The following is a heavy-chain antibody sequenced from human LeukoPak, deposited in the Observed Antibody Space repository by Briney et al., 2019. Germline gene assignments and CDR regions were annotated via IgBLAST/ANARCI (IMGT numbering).Heavy chain of an antibody. Sequence: PSQTLSLTCAVSGGSISSGGYSWTWIRQPPGKGLEWVGCISQSGFTYYNPSLQSRVTISVDRSKNQFSLNLTSVTAADTAVYFCARATVTTPRSNWFDPWGQGTLVTVSS. CDR2: ISQSGFT. CDR1: GGSISSGGYS. CDR3: ARATVTTPRSNWFDP. J-gene: IGHJ5*02. D-gene: IGHD4-17*01. V-gene: IGHV4-30-2*01.